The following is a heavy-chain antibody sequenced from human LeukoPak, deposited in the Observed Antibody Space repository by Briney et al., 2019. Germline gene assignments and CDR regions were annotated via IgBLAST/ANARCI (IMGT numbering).Heavy chain of an antibody. V-gene: IGHV3-23*01. J-gene: IGHJ4*02. D-gene: IGHD2-2*01. CDR3: AKGESQPKYYFDY. CDR1: GFTFSSYA. CDR2: IGGSGATT. Sequence: GGSLRLSCAASGFTFSSYAMRWVRQAPGKGLEWVASIGGSGATTFYTDSVRGRFTISRDNSKNTLFLQMNSLRAEDTAAYYCAKGESQPKYYFDYWGQGTLVTVSS.